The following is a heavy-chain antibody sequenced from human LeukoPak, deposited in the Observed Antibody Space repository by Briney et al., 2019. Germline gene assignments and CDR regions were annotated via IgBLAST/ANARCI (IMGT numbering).Heavy chain of an antibody. Sequence: PGGSLRLSCSASGFTFSGCGMHWVRQAPGKGLEWAAFLRYDGGNKHYADSVKGRFTISRDNSMNTLYLQMNSLRAEDAAVYYCAKDPHYYDSGGYPYYFDYWGQGTLVTVSS. D-gene: IGHD3-22*01. CDR3: AKDPHYYDSGGYPYYFDY. J-gene: IGHJ4*02. V-gene: IGHV3-30*02. CDR1: GFTFSGCG. CDR2: LRYDGGNK.